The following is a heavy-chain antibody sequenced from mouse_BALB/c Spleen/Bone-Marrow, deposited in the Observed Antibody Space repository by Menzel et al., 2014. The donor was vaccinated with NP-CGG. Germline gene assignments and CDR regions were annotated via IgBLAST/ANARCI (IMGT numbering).Heavy chain of an antibody. D-gene: IGHD1-1*01. V-gene: IGHV7-3*02. Sequence: EVKLMESGGGLVQPGGPLRLSCAISGFTFTDYYMSWVRQPPGKALEWLGFIRNKANGYTTEYSASVKGRFTISRDNSQSILYLQMNTLRAEDSATYYCARDMGLLRFDYWGQGTTLTVSS. CDR3: ARDMGLLRFDY. CDR1: GFTFTDYY. CDR2: IRNKANGYTT. J-gene: IGHJ2*01.